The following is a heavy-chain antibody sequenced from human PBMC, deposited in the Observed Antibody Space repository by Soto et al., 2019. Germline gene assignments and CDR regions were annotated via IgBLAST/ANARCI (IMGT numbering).Heavy chain of an antibody. CDR1: GLNFDDFA. J-gene: IGHJ4*02. CDR3: AKGRYDFWSPYYFDS. CDR2: ITWNSRVL. D-gene: IGHD3-3*01. Sequence: GGSLRLSCVGTGLNFDDFAMHWVRQAPGKGLEWVSGITWNSRVLAYADSVKGRFTISRDNARNSLYLQMDSQRDEDTALYYCAKGRYDFWSPYYFDSWRQRTLVTVPS. V-gene: IGHV3-9*01.